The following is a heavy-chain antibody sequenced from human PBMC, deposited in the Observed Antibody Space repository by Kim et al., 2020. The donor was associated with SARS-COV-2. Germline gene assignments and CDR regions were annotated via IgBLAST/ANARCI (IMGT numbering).Heavy chain of an antibody. Sequence: SVKVSCKASGGTFSSYAISWVRQAPGQGLEWMGRIIPILGIANYAQKFQGRVTITADKSTSTAYMELSSLRSEDTAVYYCARDPGMGAPKRYSSGGPPLGYYYYGMDVWGQGTTVTVSS. D-gene: IGHD6-19*01. CDR2: IIPILGIA. CDR1: GGTFSSYA. V-gene: IGHV1-69*04. J-gene: IGHJ6*02. CDR3: ARDPGMGAPKRYSSGGPPLGYYYYGMDV.